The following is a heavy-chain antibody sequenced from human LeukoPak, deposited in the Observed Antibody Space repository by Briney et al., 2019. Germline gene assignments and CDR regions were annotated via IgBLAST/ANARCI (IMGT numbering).Heavy chain of an antibody. V-gene: IGHV3-23*01. Sequence: GGSLRLSCAASGFTFSSYAMSWVRQAPGKGLEWVSAISGSGGSTYYADSVKGRFTISRDNSKNTLYLQMNSLRAEDTAVYYCAKTDEMAGYSSSWPFDYWGQGTLVTVSS. CDR2: ISGSGGST. CDR1: GFTFSSYA. J-gene: IGHJ4*02. CDR3: AKTDEMAGYSSSWPFDY. D-gene: IGHD6-13*01.